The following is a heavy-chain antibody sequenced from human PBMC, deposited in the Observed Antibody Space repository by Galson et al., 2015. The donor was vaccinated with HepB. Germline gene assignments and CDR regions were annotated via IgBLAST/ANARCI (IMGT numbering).Heavy chain of an antibody. J-gene: IGHJ4*02. V-gene: IGHV1-69*04. CDR2: IIPILGIA. D-gene: IGHD3-3*01. CDR1: GGTFSSYA. CDR3: ARAEVRYYDFWSGYYPYPFDY. Sequence: SVKVSCKASGGTFSSYAISWVRQAPGQGLEWMGRIIPILGIANYAQKFQGRVTITADKSTSTAYMELSSLRSEDTAVYYCARAEVRYYDFWSGYYPYPFDYWGQGTLVTVSS.